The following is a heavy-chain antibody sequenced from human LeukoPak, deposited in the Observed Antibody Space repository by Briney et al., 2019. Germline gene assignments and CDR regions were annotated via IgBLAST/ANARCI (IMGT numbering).Heavy chain of an antibody. CDR2: IKQDGSEK. J-gene: IGHJ4*02. V-gene: IGHV3-7*05. Sequence: GGSLRLSCATSGFTLSSYWMSWVSQAPGKGLEWVANIKQDGSEKHYVDSVKGRFTISRDNAKNSLYLQMDSLRAEDTAVYYCARGRSLRFLEWLLFDYWGQGTLVTVSS. CDR3: ARGRSLRFLEWLLFDY. CDR1: GFTLSSYW. D-gene: IGHD3-3*01.